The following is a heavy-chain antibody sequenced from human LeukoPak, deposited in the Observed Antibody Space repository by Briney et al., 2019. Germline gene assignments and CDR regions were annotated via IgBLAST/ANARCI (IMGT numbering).Heavy chain of an antibody. V-gene: IGHV3-30-3*01. J-gene: IGHJ6*02. Sequence: GGSLRLSCAASGFTFSSYAMHWVRQAPGKGLEWVAVISYDGSNKYYADSVKGRFTISRDNSKNTLYLQMNSLRAEDTAVYYCARGRPYYDILTGPPFLGMDVWGQGTTVTVSS. CDR3: ARGRPYYDILTGPPFLGMDV. D-gene: IGHD3-9*01. CDR1: GFTFSSYA. CDR2: ISYDGSNK.